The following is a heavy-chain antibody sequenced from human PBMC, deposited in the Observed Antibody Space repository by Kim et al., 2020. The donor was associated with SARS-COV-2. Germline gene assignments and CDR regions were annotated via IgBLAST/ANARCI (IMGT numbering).Heavy chain of an antibody. D-gene: IGHD3-3*01. CDR1: GGSFSGYY. J-gene: IGHJ6*03. Sequence: SETLSLTCAVYGGSFSGYYWSWILQPPGKGLEWIGEINHSGSTNYNPSLKSRVTISVDTSKNQFSLKLSSVTAADTAVYYCARVGRFLEWLLSNHYYYYMDVWGKGTTVTVSS. V-gene: IGHV4-34*01. CDR3: ARVGRFLEWLLSNHYYYYMDV. CDR2: INHSGST.